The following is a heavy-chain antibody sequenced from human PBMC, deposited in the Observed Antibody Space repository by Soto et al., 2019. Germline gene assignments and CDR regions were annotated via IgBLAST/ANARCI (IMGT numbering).Heavy chain of an antibody. CDR2: ISYDGSNK. V-gene: IGHV3-30-3*01. CDR3: ARDTLNYYDSSGYSY. Sequence: GGSLRLSCAASGFTFSSYAMHWVRQAPGKGLEWVAVISYDGSNKYYADSVKGRFTISRDNSKNTLYLQMNSLRAEDTAVYYCARDTLNYYDSSGYSYWGQGTLVTVS. D-gene: IGHD3-22*01. CDR1: GFTFSSYA. J-gene: IGHJ4*02.